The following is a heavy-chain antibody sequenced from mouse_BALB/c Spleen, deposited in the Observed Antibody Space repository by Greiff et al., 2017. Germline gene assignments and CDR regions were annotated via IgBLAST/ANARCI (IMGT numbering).Heavy chain of an antibody. Sequence: QVQLKESGPGLVAPSQSLSITCTVSGFSLTGYGVNWVRQTPGKGLEWLGMIWGDGSTDYHSALKSRLSISKDNSKSHVFLKMNSLQTDDTARYYCARGGYCGSNPAYWCFDDWGAGTTVTVSS. J-gene: IGHJ1*01. CDR2: IWGDGST. D-gene: IGHD1-1*01. CDR1: GFSLTGYG. CDR3: ARGGYCGSNPAYWCFDD. V-gene: IGHV2-6-7*01.